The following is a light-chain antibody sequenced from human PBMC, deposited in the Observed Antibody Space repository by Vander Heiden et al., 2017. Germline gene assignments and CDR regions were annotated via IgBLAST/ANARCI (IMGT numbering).Light chain of an antibody. CDR1: SSNIGAGYE. Sequence: QSVLTQPPSVSGALGLRVTISCTGSSSNIGAGYEVHWYRHLPGTAPKLPVYAKNNRPSGVPDRFAASKSGTSASLAITGLQAEDEADYYCQSYDTSLSGWVFGGGTKLTVL. J-gene: IGLJ2*01. CDR2: AKN. V-gene: IGLV1-40*01. CDR3: QSYDTSLSGWV.